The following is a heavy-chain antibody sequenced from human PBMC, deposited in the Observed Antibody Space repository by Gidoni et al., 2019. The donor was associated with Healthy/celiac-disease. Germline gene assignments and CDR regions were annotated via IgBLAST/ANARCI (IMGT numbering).Heavy chain of an antibody. CDR3: TTEITIFGVVNARKDY. J-gene: IGHJ4*02. V-gene: IGHV3-15*01. D-gene: IGHD3-3*01. CDR2: IKSKTDGGTT. Sequence: EVQLVESGGGLVKPGGSLRLSCAASGFTFSNAWMSWVRQAPGKGLEWVGRIKSKTDGGTTDYVAPVKGRFSISRDDSKNTLYLQMNSLKTEDTAVYYCTTEITIFGVVNARKDYWGQGTLVTVSS. CDR1: GFTFSNAW.